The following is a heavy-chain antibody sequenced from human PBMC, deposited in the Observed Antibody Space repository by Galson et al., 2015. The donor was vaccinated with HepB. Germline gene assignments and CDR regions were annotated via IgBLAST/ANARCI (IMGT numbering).Heavy chain of an antibody. CDR2: IYSGGST. J-gene: IGHJ6*03. V-gene: IGHV3-66*04. CDR1: GFTVSSNY. Sequence: SLRLSCAASGFTVSSNYMSWVRQAPGKGLEWVSVIYSGGSTYYADSVKGRFTISRDNSKNTLYLQMNSLKASDTAMYYCARLSITMVRGVILNYYYYYMDVWGKGTTVTVSS. CDR3: ARLSITMVRGVILNYYYYYMDV. D-gene: IGHD3-10*01.